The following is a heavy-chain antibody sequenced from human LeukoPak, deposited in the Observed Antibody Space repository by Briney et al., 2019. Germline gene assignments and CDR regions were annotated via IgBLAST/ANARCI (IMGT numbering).Heavy chain of an antibody. CDR3: ARDEGSGSYYPGFDY. Sequence: PSGTLSLTCAVSGGSISSSNWWSWVRQPPGKGLEWIGEIYHSGSTNYNPSLKSRVTISVDKSKNQFSLKLSSVTAADTAVYYCARDEGSGSYYPGFDYWGQGTLVTVSS. CDR2: IYHSGST. D-gene: IGHD3-10*01. CDR1: GGSISSSNW. J-gene: IGHJ4*02. V-gene: IGHV4-4*02.